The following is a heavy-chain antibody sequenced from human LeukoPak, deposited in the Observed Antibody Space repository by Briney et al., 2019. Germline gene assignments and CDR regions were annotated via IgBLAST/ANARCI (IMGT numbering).Heavy chain of an antibody. V-gene: IGHV4-39*07. Sequence: PSETLSLTCTVSGGSISSSSSYWGWIRQPPGKGLEWIGSIYYSGSTNYNPSLKSRVTISVDTSKNQFSLKLSSVTAADTAVYYCASGYSSSWYRRFILGDAFDIWGQGAMVTVSS. CDR3: ASGYSSSWYRRFILGDAFDI. D-gene: IGHD6-13*01. J-gene: IGHJ3*02. CDR1: GGSISSSSSY. CDR2: IYYSGST.